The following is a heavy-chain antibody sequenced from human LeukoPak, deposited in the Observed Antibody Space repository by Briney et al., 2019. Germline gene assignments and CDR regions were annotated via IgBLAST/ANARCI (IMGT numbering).Heavy chain of an antibody. D-gene: IGHD3-22*01. CDR3: ARADYYDSSGYYYRLGIRFDP. J-gene: IGHJ5*02. CDR1: GYSISSGYY. Sequence: SETLSLTCTVSGYSISSGYYWGWIRQPPGKGLEWIGSIYHSGSTYYNPSLKSRVTISVDTSKNQFSLKLSSVTAADTAVYYCARADYYDSSGYYYRLGIRFDPWGQGTLVTVSS. V-gene: IGHV4-38-2*02. CDR2: IYHSGST.